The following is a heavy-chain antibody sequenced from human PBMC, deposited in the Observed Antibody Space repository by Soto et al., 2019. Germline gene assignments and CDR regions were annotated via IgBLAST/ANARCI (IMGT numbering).Heavy chain of an antibody. CDR1: GDYITSSRFF. V-gene: IGHV4-39*01. J-gene: IGHJ6*02. CDR2: ICYSGST. Sequence: QLQLQEAGPGLVTPSETLSLTCTVSGDYITSSRFFWGWMRQPTGKCLPWIVTICYSGSTYYNPSLQSRVTMSVDTSKNQCALKLSSGTAADTGVYYCARLDGNSADYYYGMDVWGRGTTVTVSS. D-gene: IGHD6-19*01. CDR3: ARLDGNSADYYYGMDV.